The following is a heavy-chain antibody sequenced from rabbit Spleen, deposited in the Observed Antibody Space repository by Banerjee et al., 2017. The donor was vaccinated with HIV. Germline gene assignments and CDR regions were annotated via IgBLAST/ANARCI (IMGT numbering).Heavy chain of an antibody. J-gene: IGHJ4*01. D-gene: IGHD6-1*01. Sequence: QEQLVESQGGLVTPGGSLKLSCKASGFTISNNYWMNWVRQAPGKGLEWIGYIDPIFGTTSYASWVNGRFTIAKTSSTTVTLQMTSLTAADTATYFCASAYSDIYFDLWGQGTLVTVS. CDR1: GFTISNNYW. CDR2: IDPIFGTT. CDR3: ASAYSDIYFDL. V-gene: IGHV1S45*01.